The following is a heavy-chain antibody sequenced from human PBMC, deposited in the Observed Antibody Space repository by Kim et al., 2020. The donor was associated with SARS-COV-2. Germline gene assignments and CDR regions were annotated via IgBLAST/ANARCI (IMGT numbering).Heavy chain of an antibody. Sequence: GGSLRLSCAASGFPFSNVWMSRVRQAPGRGLEWVGRIKSKTDGEATDYAAPVKGRFTMSRDDSKNTLHLQMNSLETEDTGVYYCTTLISAAGRGYWGQGT. V-gene: IGHV3-15*01. CDR3: TTLISAAGRGY. D-gene: IGHD6-13*01. J-gene: IGHJ4*02. CDR2: IKSKTDGEAT. CDR1: GFPFSNVW.